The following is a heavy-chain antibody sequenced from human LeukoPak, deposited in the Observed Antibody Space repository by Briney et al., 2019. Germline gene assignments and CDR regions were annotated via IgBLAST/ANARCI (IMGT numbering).Heavy chain of an antibody. J-gene: IGHJ5*02. CDR3: ARDPGYRGESGWFDP. CDR2: IKQDGSEK. Sequence: GGSLRLSCAASGFTFSSYWMSWVRQAPGKGLEWVANIKQDGSEKYYVDSVKGRFTISRDNAKNTLYLQMNSLRADDTAVYYCARDPGYRGESGWFDPWGQGTLVTVSS. D-gene: IGHD5-18*01. CDR1: GFTFSSYW. V-gene: IGHV3-7*01.